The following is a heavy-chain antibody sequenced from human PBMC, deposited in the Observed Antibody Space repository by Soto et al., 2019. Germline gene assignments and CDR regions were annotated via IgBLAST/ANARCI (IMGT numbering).Heavy chain of an antibody. CDR2: ISYDGSNK. CDR3: ARGPPLVVVVAAPPYFDY. V-gene: IGHV3-30-3*01. D-gene: IGHD2-15*01. J-gene: IGHJ4*02. CDR1: GFTFSSYA. Sequence: QVQLVESGGGVVQPGRSLRLSCAASGFTFSSYAMHWVRQAPCKGLEWVAVISYDGSNKYYAYFVKGRFTISRDNSKNTPSLQINSLRAEDTAVYYCARGPPLVVVVAAPPYFDYWGQGTLVTVSS.